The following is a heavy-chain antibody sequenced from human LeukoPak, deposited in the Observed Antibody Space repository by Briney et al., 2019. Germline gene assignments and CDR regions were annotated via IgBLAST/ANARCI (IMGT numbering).Heavy chain of an antibody. CDR3: ARDKEAWGYYDSSGFAYNWFDP. D-gene: IGHD3-22*01. V-gene: IGHV4-38-2*02. CDR2: MYYSGNT. Sequence: PSETLSLTCTVSGYSISSGYYWGWIRQPPGKGLEWIGSMYYSGNTYYNPSLKSRVTISVDTSKNQFSLKLRSVTAADTAVYYCARDKEAWGYYDSSGFAYNWFDPWGQGTLVTVSS. J-gene: IGHJ5*02. CDR1: GYSISSGYY.